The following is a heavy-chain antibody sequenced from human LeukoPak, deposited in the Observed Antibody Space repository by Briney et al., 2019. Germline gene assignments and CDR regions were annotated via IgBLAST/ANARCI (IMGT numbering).Heavy chain of an antibody. CDR3: AKEMATTTGFDY. J-gene: IGHJ4*02. CDR1: GFTFSSYA. D-gene: IGHD5-24*01. CDR2: ISYDGSNK. V-gene: IGHV3-30*01. Sequence: PGGSLRLSCAASGFTFSSYAMHWVRQAPGKGLEWVAVISYDGSNKYYADSVKGRFTISRDNSKNTLYLQMNSLRAEDTAVYYCAKEMATTTGFDYWGQGTLVTVSS.